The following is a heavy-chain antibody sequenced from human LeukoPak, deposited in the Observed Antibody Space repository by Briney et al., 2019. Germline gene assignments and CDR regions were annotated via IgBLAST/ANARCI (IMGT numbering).Heavy chain of an antibody. V-gene: IGHV4-31*03. Sequence: PSETLSLTCTVSGGSISSGGYYWSWIRQHPGKGLEWIGYIYYSGSTYYNPSLKSRVTISVDTSKNQFSLKLSSVTAADTAVYYCASRARKLAPFADYWGQGTLVTVSS. D-gene: IGHD1-1*01. CDR3: ASRARKLAPFADY. J-gene: IGHJ4*02. CDR1: GGSISSGGYY. CDR2: IYYSGST.